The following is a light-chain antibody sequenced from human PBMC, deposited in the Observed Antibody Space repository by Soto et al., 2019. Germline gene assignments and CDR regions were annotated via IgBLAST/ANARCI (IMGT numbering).Light chain of an antibody. Sequence: QCVLTRPASVSGAPGQAITISCTGSSSDVGTYNLVSWYQQHPGEAPKLMIYEVTKRPSGVSNRFSGSKSGNTASLTISGLQAEDEADYYCCSYAGSSYVFGTGTKVTVL. CDR1: SSDVGTYNL. CDR2: EVT. CDR3: CSYAGSSYV. V-gene: IGLV2-23*02. J-gene: IGLJ1*01.